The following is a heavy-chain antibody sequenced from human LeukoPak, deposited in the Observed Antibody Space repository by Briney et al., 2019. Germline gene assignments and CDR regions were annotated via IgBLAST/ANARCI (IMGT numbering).Heavy chain of an antibody. CDR3: ARDFWRITIFAALISDAFDI. J-gene: IGHJ3*02. CDR2: ISSSRSYI. Sequence: GGSLRLSCAASGFTFSSYSMNWVRQAPGKGLEWVSSISSSRSYIYYADSVKGRFTISRDNAKNSLYLQMNSLRAEDKAVYYCARDFWRITIFAALISDAFDIWGQGTMVTVSS. CDR1: GFTFSSYS. D-gene: IGHD3-3*01. V-gene: IGHV3-21*01.